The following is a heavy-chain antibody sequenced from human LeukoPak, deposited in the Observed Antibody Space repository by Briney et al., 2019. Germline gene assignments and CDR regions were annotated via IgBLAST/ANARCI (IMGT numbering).Heavy chain of an antibody. V-gene: IGHV4-34*01. D-gene: IGHD6-19*01. J-gene: IGHJ4*02. Sequence: PSETLSLTCAVYGGSFSDDYLTWIRQPPGKGLEGIGENTQSGRTNYNPSLKIRLTISVDTSNHQFSLNLRSVPAADTAVYYCARGLSSGWVDYWGQGTLVTVSS. CDR1: GGSFSDDY. CDR3: ARGLSSGWVDY. CDR2: NTQSGRT.